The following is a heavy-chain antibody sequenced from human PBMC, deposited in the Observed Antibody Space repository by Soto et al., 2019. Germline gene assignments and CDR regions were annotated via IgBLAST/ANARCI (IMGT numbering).Heavy chain of an antibody. D-gene: IGHD3-10*01. CDR3: ARALWFGESFLSPDNYSYGIYV. Sequence: SETLSLTCAVSGGSISSGGYSWSWIRQPPGKGLEWIGYIYHSGSTYYNPSLKSRVTISVDRSKNQFSLKLSSVTAADTAVYYCARALWFGESFLSPDNYSYGIYV. J-gene: IGHJ6*01. CDR1: GGSISSGGYS. CDR2: IYHSGST. V-gene: IGHV4-30-2*01.